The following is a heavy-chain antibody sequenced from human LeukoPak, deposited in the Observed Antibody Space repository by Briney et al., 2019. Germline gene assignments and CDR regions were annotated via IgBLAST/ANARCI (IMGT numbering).Heavy chain of an antibody. D-gene: IGHD1-14*01. V-gene: IGHV3-53*01. J-gene: IGHJ4*02. Sequence: GRSLRLSCAASGITVITNDMTWVRQAPGKGHEWVSVLYSDGNTKYADSVQGRFTISRDNSKNTLYLEMNSLSPDDTAVYYCARGVEPLAANTLAYWGQGTQVTVSS. CDR3: ARGVEPLAANTLAY. CDR1: GITVITND. CDR2: LYSDGNT.